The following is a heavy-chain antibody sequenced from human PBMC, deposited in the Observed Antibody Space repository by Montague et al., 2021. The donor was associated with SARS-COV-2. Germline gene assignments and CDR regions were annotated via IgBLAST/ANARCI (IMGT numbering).Heavy chain of an antibody. CDR1: RGSISSGGNY. D-gene: IGHD6-13*01. V-gene: IGHV4-31*03. CDR3: ARGRRYSSTWYGAFDP. Sequence: TLSFTCTVSRGSISSGGNYWSWIRQPPVKGLEWIGYSYYSGSTYYNPSLKSRVSISVDTSKNQFSLKLSSVTAADTAVYHCARGRRYSSTWYGAFDPWGQGMQVTVSS. CDR2: SYYSGST. J-gene: IGHJ5*02.